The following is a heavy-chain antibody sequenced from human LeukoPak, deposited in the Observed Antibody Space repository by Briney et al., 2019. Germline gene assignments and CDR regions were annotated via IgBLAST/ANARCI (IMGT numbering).Heavy chain of an antibody. D-gene: IGHD6-19*01. CDR2: VSYSGST. CDR3: AGVSRLATPFFDY. J-gene: IGHJ4*02. Sequence: SETLSLTCAVSGVSFNSYYWSWIRQPPGKGLEWVGYVSYSGSTNYNPSLESRLTLSVATSKNQFSLRVNSVTAADTAVYYCAGVSRLATPFFDYWGQGILVTVSS. CDR1: GVSFNSYY. V-gene: IGHV4-59*01.